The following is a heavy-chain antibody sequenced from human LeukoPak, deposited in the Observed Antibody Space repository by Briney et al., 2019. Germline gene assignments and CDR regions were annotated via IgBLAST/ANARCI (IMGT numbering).Heavy chain of an antibody. V-gene: IGHV3-30*18. D-gene: IGHD3-9*01. CDR2: ISYDGSNK. Sequence: GRSLRLSCAASGFTFSSYGMHWVRQAPGKGLEWVAVISYDGSNKYYADSVKGRFTISRDNSKNTLYLQMNSLSAEDTAVYYCAKGGYFDWLFPDYWGQGTLVTVSS. J-gene: IGHJ4*02. CDR3: AKGGYFDWLFPDY. CDR1: GFTFSSYG.